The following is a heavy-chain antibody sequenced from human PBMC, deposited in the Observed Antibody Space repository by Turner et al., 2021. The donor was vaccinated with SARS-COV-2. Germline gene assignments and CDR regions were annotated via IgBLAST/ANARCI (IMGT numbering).Heavy chain of an antibody. D-gene: IGHD2-2*01. Sequence: QVQLVQSGAEVMKPGASVKVSCKASGYTFTSYGISWVRQAPGQGLEWMGWISAYNGNTNYAQKLQGRVTMTTDTPTSTAYMELRSLRSDDTAVYYCARDRPSAATFLNFDYWGQGTLVTVSS. CDR1: GYTFTSYG. CDR3: ARDRPSAATFLNFDY. CDR2: ISAYNGNT. V-gene: IGHV1-18*04. J-gene: IGHJ4*02.